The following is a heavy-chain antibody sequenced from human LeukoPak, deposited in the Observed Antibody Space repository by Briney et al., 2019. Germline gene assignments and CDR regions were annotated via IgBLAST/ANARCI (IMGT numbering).Heavy chain of an antibody. V-gene: IGHV5-51*01. Sequence: GESLKISCKGSGYSFTSYWIGWVRQVPGKGLEWMGIIDPRDSDTRYSPSFQGQVTISADKSISTAYLQWSSLKASDTAMYYCARRVNSDAFDIWGQGTMVTVSS. D-gene: IGHD3-3*01. CDR1: GYSFTSYW. J-gene: IGHJ3*02. CDR2: IDPRDSDT. CDR3: ARRVNSDAFDI.